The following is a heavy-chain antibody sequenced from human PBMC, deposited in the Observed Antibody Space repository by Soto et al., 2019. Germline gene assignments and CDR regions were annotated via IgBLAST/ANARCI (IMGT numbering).Heavy chain of an antibody. D-gene: IGHD2-21*01. CDR3: AKANAHIPFDS. CDR2: ISYDGSSQ. Sequence: QVQLVESGGGVVQPGRSRRLSCAASGFTFSSDVMHWVRQAPGKGLEWVAVISYDGSSQYYAVSVQGRFAISRDNSKNTLYLQMNSLRPEDTALYYCAKANAHIPFDSWGQGTLVTVSS. J-gene: IGHJ4*02. V-gene: IGHV3-30*18. CDR1: GFTFSSDV.